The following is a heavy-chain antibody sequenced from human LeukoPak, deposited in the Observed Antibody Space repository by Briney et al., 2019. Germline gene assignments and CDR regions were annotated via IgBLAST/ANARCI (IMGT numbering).Heavy chain of an antibody. CDR3: ARVSLMSGQWLPGYYGMDV. D-gene: IGHD6-19*01. V-gene: IGHV4-59*01. CDR2: IYYSGST. J-gene: IGHJ6*02. CDR1: GGSISSYY. Sequence: TSSETLSLTCTVSGGSISSYYWSWIRQPPGKGLEWIGYIYYSGSTNYNPSLKSRVTISVDTSKNQFSLKLSSVTAADTAVYYCARVSLMSGQWLPGYYGMDVWGQGTTVTVSS.